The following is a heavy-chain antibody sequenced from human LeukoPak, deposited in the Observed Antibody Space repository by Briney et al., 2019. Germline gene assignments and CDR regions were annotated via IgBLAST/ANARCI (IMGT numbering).Heavy chain of an antibody. Sequence: GGSLRLSCAASGFTFSSYWMSWVRQAPGKGLEWVANVKQDGSEQYYVDSVKGRFTISRDNAKNSLYLQMNSLRAEDTAVYYCARLMYDILTGYPSFDYWGRGTLVTVSS. V-gene: IGHV3-7*04. D-gene: IGHD3-9*01. CDR3: ARLMYDILTGYPSFDY. CDR1: GFTFSSYW. CDR2: VKQDGSEQ. J-gene: IGHJ4*02.